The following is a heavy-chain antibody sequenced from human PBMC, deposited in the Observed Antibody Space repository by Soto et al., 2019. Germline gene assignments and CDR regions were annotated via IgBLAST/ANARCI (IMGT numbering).Heavy chain of an antibody. D-gene: IGHD3-10*01. CDR1: GGSISSGGYY. Sequence: LSLTCTVSGGSISSGGYYWSWIRQHPGKGLEWIGYIYYSGSTYYNPSLKSRVTIPVDTSKNQFSLKLSSVTAADTAVYYCARVKTMVRGVILFPDAFDIWGQGTMVTVSS. CDR3: ARVKTMVRGVILFPDAFDI. J-gene: IGHJ3*02. V-gene: IGHV4-31*03. CDR2: IYYSGST.